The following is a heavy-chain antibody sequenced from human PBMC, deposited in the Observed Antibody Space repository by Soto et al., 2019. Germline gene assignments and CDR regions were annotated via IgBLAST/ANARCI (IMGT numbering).Heavy chain of an antibody. Sequence: SETLSLTCTVSGASITFGGYSWSWIRQTPGKGLEWIGYINHLEATFYNPSFESRLTLSIDRAKNQFSLKLHSMSAADRAVYFCARGGGSDSFDYWGQGXLVTVSS. CDR2: INHLEAT. CDR3: ARGGGSDSFDY. V-gene: IGHV4-30-2*01. CDR1: GASITFGGYS. D-gene: IGHD1-26*01. J-gene: IGHJ4*02.